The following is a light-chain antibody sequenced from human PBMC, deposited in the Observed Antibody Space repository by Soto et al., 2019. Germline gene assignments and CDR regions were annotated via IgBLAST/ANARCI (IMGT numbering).Light chain of an antibody. J-gene: IGLJ1*01. V-gene: IGLV2-8*01. CDR3: RSYAGRSNV. Sequence: QSVLTQPPSASGSPGQSVAISCTGTSSDVGGYNYVSWYQQHPGKAPKLMIYEVNNRPSGVPDRFSGSKSGNTASLTVSGLQAEDEADYYCRSYAGRSNVFGTGTKVTVL. CDR1: SSDVGGYNY. CDR2: EVN.